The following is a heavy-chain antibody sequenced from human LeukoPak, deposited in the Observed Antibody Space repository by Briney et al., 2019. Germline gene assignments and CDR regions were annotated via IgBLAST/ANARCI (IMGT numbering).Heavy chain of an antibody. CDR2: ISYDGSNK. Sequence: PGRSLRLSCAASGFTFSSYAMHWVRQAPGKGLEWVAVISYDGSNKYYADSVKGRFTISKNTLYLQMNSLRTDDTAVYYCARAPRWQQFDWYFDLWGRGTLVTVSS. CDR1: GFTFSSYA. D-gene: IGHD5-24*01. V-gene: IGHV3-30*04. J-gene: IGHJ2*01. CDR3: ARAPRWQQFDWYFDL.